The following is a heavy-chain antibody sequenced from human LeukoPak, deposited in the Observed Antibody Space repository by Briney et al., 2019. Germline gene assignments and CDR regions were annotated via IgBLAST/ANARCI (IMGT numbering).Heavy chain of an antibody. D-gene: IGHD3-22*01. V-gene: IGHV1-24*01. CDR1: GYTFTSYG. CDR3: AREYYDSSGYFDY. CDR2: FDPEDGER. J-gene: IGHJ4*02. Sequence: ASVKVSCKASGYTFTSYGISWVRQAPGQGLEWMGGFDPEDGERFYAQKFQGRVTMTEDTSTDTAYMELSSLRSEDTAVYYCAREYYDSSGYFDYWGQGTLVTVSS.